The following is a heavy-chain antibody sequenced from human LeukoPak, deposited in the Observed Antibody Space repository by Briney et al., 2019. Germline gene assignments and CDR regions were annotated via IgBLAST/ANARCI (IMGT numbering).Heavy chain of an antibody. CDR3: ASSGGRITMVRGVIITPSPFDY. D-gene: IGHD3-10*01. J-gene: IGHJ4*02. CDR2: ISAYNGNT. CDR1: GYTFTSYG. V-gene: IGHV1-18*01. Sequence: ASVKVSCKASGYTFTSYGISWVRQAPGQGLEWMGWISAYNGNTNYARKLQGRVTMTTDTSTSTAYMELRSLRSDDTAVYYCASSGGRITMVRGVIITPSPFDYWGQGTLVTVSS.